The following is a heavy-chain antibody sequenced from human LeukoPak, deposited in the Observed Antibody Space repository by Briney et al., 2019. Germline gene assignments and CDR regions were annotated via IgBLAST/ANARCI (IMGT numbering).Heavy chain of an antibody. D-gene: IGHD3-3*01. J-gene: IGHJ4*02. CDR1: GFTFTSSA. Sequence: ASVTVSCKASGFTFTSSAVQWVRQARGQRLEWIGWIVVGSGNTNYAQKFQERVTITRDMSTSTVYMELSSLRSEDTAVYYCAADLRDGRFLEWLLFDYWGQGTLVTVSS. CDR3: AADLRDGRFLEWLLFDY. CDR2: IVVGSGNT. V-gene: IGHV1-58*01.